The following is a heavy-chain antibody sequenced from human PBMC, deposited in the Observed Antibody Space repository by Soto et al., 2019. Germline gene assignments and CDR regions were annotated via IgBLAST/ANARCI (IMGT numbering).Heavy chain of an antibody. V-gene: IGHV3-30*18. Sequence: QVQLVESGGGVVQPGRSLRLSCVGSGFTFSSKGMHWVRQAPGKGLEWVAVIPYDGSHEYYADSVKGRFTISRDNSKNTVYLQMNSLRPEDTAVYYCAKVSLAARPDFYYYGMDVWGQGTTVTVSS. D-gene: IGHD6-6*01. CDR3: AKVSLAARPDFYYYGMDV. CDR1: GFTFSSKG. CDR2: IPYDGSHE. J-gene: IGHJ6*02.